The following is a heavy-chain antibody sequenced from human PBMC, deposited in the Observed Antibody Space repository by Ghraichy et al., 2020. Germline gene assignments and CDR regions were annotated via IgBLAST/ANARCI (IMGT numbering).Heavy chain of an antibody. CDR1: GYTFTTYD. J-gene: IGHJ4*02. V-gene: IGHV1-8*01. D-gene: IGHD5-18*01. CDR3: ARGLGSGYRNY. CDR2: MNPNTGDT. Sequence: ASVKVSCKASGYTFTTYDINWVRQASGQGLEWMGWMNPNTGDTGYAQKFQGRVTMTRSTPIRTAYMELSSLRSEDTAIYYCARGLGSGYRNYCGQGTLVTVSS.